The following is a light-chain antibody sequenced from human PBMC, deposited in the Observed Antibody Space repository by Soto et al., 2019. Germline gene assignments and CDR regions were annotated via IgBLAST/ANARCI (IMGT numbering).Light chain of an antibody. Sequence: QSALTQPASVSGFPGQPITISCTGTKNDVGLYDYVSWYQQHPGEAPKLVIYGVTNRPSGVSNRFSGSKSGNTASLTISGLQAEDEADYFCSSYTTTTLEVFGTGTKVTVL. J-gene: IGLJ1*01. CDR2: GVT. CDR1: KNDVGLYDY. CDR3: SSYTTTTLEV. V-gene: IGLV2-14*01.